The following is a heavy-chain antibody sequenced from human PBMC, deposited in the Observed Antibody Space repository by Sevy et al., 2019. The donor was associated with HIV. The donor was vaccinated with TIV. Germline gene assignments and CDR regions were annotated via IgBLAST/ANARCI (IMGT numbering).Heavy chain of an antibody. CDR1: GFSFSGSD. Sequence: GGSLRLSCAGYGFSFSGSDMHWVRQPTGKGLKWISSKGTLGDTLYADSVKGRLTISRDNAKSSLYLELSSLRAGDTAVYYCVRGLQTHCDRTACPLDHWGQGTLVTVSS. V-gene: IGHV3-13*01. CDR3: VRGLQTHCDRTACPLDH. CDR2: KGTLGDT. J-gene: IGHJ5*02. D-gene: IGHD2-21*01.